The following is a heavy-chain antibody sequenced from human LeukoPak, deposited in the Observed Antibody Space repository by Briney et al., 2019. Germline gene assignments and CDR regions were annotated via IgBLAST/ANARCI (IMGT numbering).Heavy chain of an antibody. CDR1: GGSISSSSYY. CDR3: ASSVWFGELFDVY. Sequence: SETLSLTCTVSGGSISSSSYYWGWIRQPPGKGLEWIGSIYYSGSTYYNPSLKSRVTISVDTSKNQFSLKLSSVTAADTAVYYCASSVWFGELFDVYWGQGTLVTVSS. CDR2: IYYSGST. J-gene: IGHJ4*02. V-gene: IGHV4-39*01. D-gene: IGHD3-10*01.